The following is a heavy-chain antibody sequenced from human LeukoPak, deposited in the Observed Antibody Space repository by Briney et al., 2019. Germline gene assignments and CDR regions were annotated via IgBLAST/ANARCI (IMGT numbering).Heavy chain of an antibody. CDR2: ISSSGSTI. V-gene: IGHV3-48*03. CDR3: ARATYYYDSSGYWVSDF. Sequence: GGSLRLSCAASGFTFSSYEMNWVRQAPGKGLEWVSYISSSGSTIFYADSVKGRFTISRDNAKNSLYLQMNSLRAEDTAVYYCARATYYYDSSGYWVSDFWGQGTLVTVSS. J-gene: IGHJ4*02. D-gene: IGHD3-22*01. CDR1: GFTFSSYE.